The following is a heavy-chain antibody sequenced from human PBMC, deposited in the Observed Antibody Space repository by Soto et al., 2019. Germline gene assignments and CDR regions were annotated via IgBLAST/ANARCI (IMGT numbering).Heavy chain of an antibody. CDR3: ARDGYSSSWFSPSIDY. CDR1: GFTFSSYW. Sequence: GGSLRLSCAASGFTFSSYWMSWVRQAPGKGLEWVANIKQDGSEKYYVDSVKGRFTISRDNAKNSLYLQMNSLRAEDTAVYYCARDGYSSSWFSPSIDYWGQGTLVTVSS. V-gene: IGHV3-7*05. D-gene: IGHD6-13*01. CDR2: IKQDGSEK. J-gene: IGHJ4*02.